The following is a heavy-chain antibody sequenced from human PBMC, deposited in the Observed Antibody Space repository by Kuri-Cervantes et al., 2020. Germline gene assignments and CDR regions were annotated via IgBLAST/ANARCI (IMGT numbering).Heavy chain of an antibody. CDR1: GGSFSGYY. J-gene: IGHJ3*02. D-gene: IGHD1-26*01. CDR2: INHSGST. CDR3: ARPKGAILAFDM. V-gene: IGHV4-34*01. Sequence: ESLKISCAVYGGSFSGYYWSWIRQPPGKGLEWIGEINHSGSTNYNPSLKSRVTISIDTSKNQYSLSLSSVTAADTAVYYCARPKGAILAFDMWGQGTMVTVSS.